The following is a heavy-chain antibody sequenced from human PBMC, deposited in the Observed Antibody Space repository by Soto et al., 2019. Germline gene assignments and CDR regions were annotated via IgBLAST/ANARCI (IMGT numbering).Heavy chain of an antibody. Sequence: QVQLVESGGGVVQPGRSLRLSCAASGFIFSNYGIHWVRQAPGKGLEWVAVISYDGSNTYYADSVKGRFTISRDHSQNTLYLQMNSLRTEDTAVYHCANESIWGGYRAVGWLDLWGQGTLVTVSS. J-gene: IGHJ5*02. V-gene: IGHV3-30*18. CDR3: ANESIWGGYRAVGWLDL. CDR1: GFIFSNYG. D-gene: IGHD3-16*02. CDR2: ISYDGSNT.